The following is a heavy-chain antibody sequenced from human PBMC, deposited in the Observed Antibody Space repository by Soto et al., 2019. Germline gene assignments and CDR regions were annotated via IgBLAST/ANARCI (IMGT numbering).Heavy chain of an antibody. J-gene: IGHJ4*02. CDR3: AKASTYYDFWSGYDY. V-gene: IGHV3-30*18. CDR2: ISYDGSNK. CDR1: GFTFSSYG. D-gene: IGHD3-3*01. Sequence: QVQLVEPGGGVVQPGRSLRLSCAASGFTFSSYGMHWVRQAPGKGLEWVAVISYDGSNKYYADSVKGRFTISRDNSKNTLYLQMNSLRAEDTAVYYCAKASTYYDFWSGYDYWGQGTLVTVSS.